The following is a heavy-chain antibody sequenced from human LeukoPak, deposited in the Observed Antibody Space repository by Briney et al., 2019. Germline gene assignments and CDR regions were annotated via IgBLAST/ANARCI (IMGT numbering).Heavy chain of an antibody. Sequence: GSLRLSCAASGFTFSSYSLNWVRQAPGKGLEWVSSSSSSSYIYYADSVKGRFTISRDNAKNSLYLQMNSLRAEDTAVYYCARVDTATFDYWGQGTLVTVSS. CDR2: SSSSSYI. V-gene: IGHV3-21*01. J-gene: IGHJ4*02. CDR3: ARVDTATFDY. CDR1: GFTFSSYS. D-gene: IGHD5-18*01.